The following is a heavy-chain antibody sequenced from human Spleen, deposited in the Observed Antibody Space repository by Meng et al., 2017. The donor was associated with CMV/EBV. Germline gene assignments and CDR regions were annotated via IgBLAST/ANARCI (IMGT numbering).Heavy chain of an antibody. J-gene: IGHJ6*02. V-gene: IGHV3-21*01. D-gene: IGHD3-3*01. CDR1: GFTFSSYG. Sequence: GESLKISCAASGFTFSSYGMHWVRQAPGKGLEWVSSISSSSSYIYYADSVKGRFTISRDNAKNSLYLQMNSLRAEDTAVYYCARNGEDYDFWSGSYYYGMDVWGQGTTVTVSS. CDR2: ISSSSSYI. CDR3: ARNGEDYDFWSGSYYYGMDV.